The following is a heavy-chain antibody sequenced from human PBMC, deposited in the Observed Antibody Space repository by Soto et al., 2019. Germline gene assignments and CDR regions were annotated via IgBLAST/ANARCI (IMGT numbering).Heavy chain of an antibody. V-gene: IGHV3-48*02. CDR1: GFTFSSYS. D-gene: IGHD6-19*01. CDR2: ISSSSSTI. CDR3: ARDKYSSGQTDASDI. Sequence: PGGSLRLSCAASGFTFSSYSMTWVRQAPGKGLEWVSYISSSSSTIYYADSVKGRFTISRDNAKNSLYLQMNSLRDEDTAVYYCARDKYSSGQTDASDIWGQGTMVTVSS. J-gene: IGHJ3*02.